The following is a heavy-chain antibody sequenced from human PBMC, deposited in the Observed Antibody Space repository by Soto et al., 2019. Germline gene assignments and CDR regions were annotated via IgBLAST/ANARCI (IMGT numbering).Heavy chain of an antibody. CDR2: IYYSGST. CDR3: AREALGYCSGGSCNQPYGMDV. D-gene: IGHD2-15*01. Sequence: QVQLQESGPGLVKPSQTLSLTCTVSGGSISSGDYYWSWIRQPPGKGLEWIGYIYYSGSTYYNPSLKSRVTISVDTSKKQFSLKLSSVTAADTAVYYCAREALGYCSGGSCNQPYGMDVWGQGTTVTVSS. CDR1: GGSISSGDYY. V-gene: IGHV4-30-4*01. J-gene: IGHJ6*02.